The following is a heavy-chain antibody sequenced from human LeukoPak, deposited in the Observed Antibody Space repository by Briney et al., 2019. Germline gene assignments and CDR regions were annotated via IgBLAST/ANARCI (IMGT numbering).Heavy chain of an antibody. CDR1: GGSISSGGYY. J-gene: IGHJ6*04. Sequence: KPSQTLSLTCTVSGGSISSGGYYWSWIRQHPGKGLEWIGYIYYSGSTYYNPSLKSRVTISVDTSKNQFSLKLSSVAAADTAVDYWAGGGWSMVRGVYPRYGKDVWVKGNTGTVSA. D-gene: IGHD3-10*01. CDR2: IYYSGST. V-gene: IGHV4-31*03. CDR3: AGGGWSMVRGVYPRYGKDV.